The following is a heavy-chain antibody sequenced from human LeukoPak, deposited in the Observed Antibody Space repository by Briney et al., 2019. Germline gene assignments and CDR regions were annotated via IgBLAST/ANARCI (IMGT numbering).Heavy chain of an antibody. V-gene: IGHV4-59*12. Sequence: SETLSLTCTVSGGSISSYYWSWIRQPPGKGLEWIGYIYYSGSTNYNPSLKSRVTISVDTSKNQFSLKLSSVTAADTAVYYCARVSGCSGGSCYSTDYWGQGTLVTVSS. D-gene: IGHD2-15*01. J-gene: IGHJ4*02. CDR2: IYYSGST. CDR1: GGSISSYY. CDR3: ARVSGCSGGSCYSTDY.